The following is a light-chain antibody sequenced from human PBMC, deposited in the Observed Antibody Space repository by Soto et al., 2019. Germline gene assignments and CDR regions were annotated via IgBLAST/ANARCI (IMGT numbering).Light chain of an antibody. CDR1: QSVTSSC. J-gene: IGKJ1*01. V-gene: IGKV3-20*01. CDR2: DAS. CDR3: QQYGSSPRT. Sequence: EIVLTQSPGTLSLSPGERATLSCRASQSVTSSCLAWYHQKPGQAPRLLIYDASSRATGIPDRFSGSGSGTDFTLTISRLEPEDFAVYYCQQYGSSPRTFGQGTKVDIK.